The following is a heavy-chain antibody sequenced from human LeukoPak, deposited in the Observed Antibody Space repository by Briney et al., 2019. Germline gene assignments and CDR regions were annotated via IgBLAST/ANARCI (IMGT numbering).Heavy chain of an antibody. CDR1: GFTFSSYG. D-gene: IGHD3-3*01. CDR2: IWNDGTNK. J-gene: IGHJ6*02. CDR3: AKGLQIFYYYGMDV. Sequence: PGGSLRLSCAASGFTFSSYGMHWVRQAPGKGLEWVAVIWNDGTNKYYADSVKGRFTISRDNSKNTLYLQMNSLRAEDTAVYYCAKGLQIFYYYGMDVWGQGTTVTVSS. V-gene: IGHV3-33*06.